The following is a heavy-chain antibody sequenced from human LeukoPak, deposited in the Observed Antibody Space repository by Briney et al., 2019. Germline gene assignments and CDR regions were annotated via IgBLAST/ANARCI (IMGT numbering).Heavy chain of an antibody. J-gene: IGHJ4*02. CDR1: GFTFSSYA. CDR2: ISGSGGSA. Sequence: QTGGSLRLSCAASGFTFSSYAMTWVRQAPGKGLEWVSSISGSGGSAYYADSVKGRFAISRDNSKNTLYLQMNSLRAEDTAVYYCAKDTSEFLPYCFDYWGQGTPVTVSS. CDR3: AKDTSEFLPYCFDY. D-gene: IGHD3-10*01. V-gene: IGHV3-23*01.